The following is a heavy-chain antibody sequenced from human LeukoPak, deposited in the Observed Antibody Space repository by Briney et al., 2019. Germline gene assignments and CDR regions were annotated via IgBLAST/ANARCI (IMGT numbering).Heavy chain of an antibody. V-gene: IGHV3-48*03. D-gene: IGHD1-26*01. CDR3: AREAWGSYLRYSDY. CDR2: ISSSGSTI. Sequence: GGSLRLSCAASGFTFSSYEMNWVRQAPGKGLEWVSYISSSGSTIYYADSVKGRFTISRDNAKNSLYLQMNSLRAEDTAVYYCAREAWGSYLRYSDYWGQGTLVTVSS. CDR1: GFTFSSYE. J-gene: IGHJ4*02.